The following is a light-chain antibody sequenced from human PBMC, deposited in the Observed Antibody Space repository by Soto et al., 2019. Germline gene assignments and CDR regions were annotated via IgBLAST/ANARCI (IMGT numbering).Light chain of an antibody. CDR2: DVS. CDR3: SSYTSSSTPWV. V-gene: IGLV2-14*01. Sequence: LTQPASVSGSPGQSITISCTGTSSDVGGYNYVSWYQQHPGKAPKLMIYDVSDRPSGVSNRFSGSKSGNTASLTISGLQAEDEADYYCSSYTSSSTPWVFGTGTKVTVL. CDR1: SSDVGGYNY. J-gene: IGLJ1*01.